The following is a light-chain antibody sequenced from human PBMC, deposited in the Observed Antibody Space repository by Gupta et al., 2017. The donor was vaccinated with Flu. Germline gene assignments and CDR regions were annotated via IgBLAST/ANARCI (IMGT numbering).Light chain of an antibody. CDR3: RHAVTTPSN. CDR1: QSRLHSNGYAY. Sequence: VMTESPLSLPVTPGETACIHCRSSQSRLHSNGYAYLDWYLHKPGQSQHLLIYLGSNRPSGVPDRFSGSGSVTDLTLKIISAEAGDLGVYYCRHAVTTPSNFGQGTKVEIK. CDR2: LGS. J-gene: IGKJ2*01. V-gene: IGKV2-28*01.